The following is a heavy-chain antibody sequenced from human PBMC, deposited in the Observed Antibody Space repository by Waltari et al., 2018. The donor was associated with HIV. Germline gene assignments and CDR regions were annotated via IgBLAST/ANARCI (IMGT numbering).Heavy chain of an antibody. CDR1: VVTVTYYA. D-gene: IGHD4-17*01. CDR2: IRWNGVSS. CDR3: AKELNRLTVAGAAVDY. V-gene: IGHV3-43D*03. J-gene: IGHJ4*02. Sequence: DVQFAEAGGGVVQQWGSLGRRSTPSVVTVTYYAMDWVRRAPGKGLEWVSLIRWNGVSSEYASSVKGRISIARDNSKKSLYLEKTSLRLEDTALYDCAKELNRLTVAGAAVDYWGQGTLVNVSS.